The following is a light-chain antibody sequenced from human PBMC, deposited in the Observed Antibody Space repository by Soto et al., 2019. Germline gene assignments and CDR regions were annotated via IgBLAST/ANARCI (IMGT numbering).Light chain of an antibody. CDR3: QQSGSSRT. V-gene: IGKV3-20*01. CDR2: DAS. CDR1: QSVSSTF. J-gene: IGKJ1*01. Sequence: EIVLTQPPGTLSLSPGERATLSCRASQSVSSTFLAWYQQKPGQAPRLLIYDASSRATGIPDRFSGSGSGTDFTLTISRLEPEDFAVYYCQQSGSSRTFGQGTKVDIK.